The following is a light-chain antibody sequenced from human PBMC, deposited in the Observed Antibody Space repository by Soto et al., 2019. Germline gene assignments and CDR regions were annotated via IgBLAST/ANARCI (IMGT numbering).Light chain of an antibody. CDR3: AAWDDSLNGWV. V-gene: IGLV1-44*01. J-gene: IGLJ3*02. CDR1: SSNVGSNT. Sequence: QSVLTQPPSASGTPGQRVTISCSGSSSNVGSNTVNWYQQLPETAPKLLIYSNNQRPSGVPDRFSGSKSGTSASLAISGLQSEDEADYYCAAWDDSLNGWVFGGGTKLTVL. CDR2: SNN.